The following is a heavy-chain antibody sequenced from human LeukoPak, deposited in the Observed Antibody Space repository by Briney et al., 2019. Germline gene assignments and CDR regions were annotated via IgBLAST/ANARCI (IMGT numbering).Heavy chain of an antibody. J-gene: IGHJ5*02. V-gene: IGHV4-4*07. Sequence: SETLCDSCTVSDGSISNYYWNWIRQPAGKGLEWIGRIYTSGTTNYNPSLKTRVTISLDKSKNQFSLKLSSVTAADTAVYYCARSLKMTCSWLDPWGQGTLVTVSS. CDR3: ARSLKMTCSWLDP. CDR2: IYTSGTT. D-gene: IGHD2-21*02. CDR1: DGSISNYY.